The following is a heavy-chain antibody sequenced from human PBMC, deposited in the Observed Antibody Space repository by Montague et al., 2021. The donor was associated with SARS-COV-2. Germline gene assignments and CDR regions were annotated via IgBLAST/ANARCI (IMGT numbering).Heavy chain of an antibody. J-gene: IGHJ6*02. CDR1: GDSVSSNSAA. V-gene: IGHV6-1*01. Sequence: CAISGDSVSSNSAAWNWIRQSPSRGLEWLGRTYYRSKWYNDYAVSVKSRITINPDTSKNQFSLQLNSVTPEDTAVYYCAGGLWFGELLSLYHYYGMDVWGQGTTVTVSS. D-gene: IGHD3-10*01. CDR2: TYYRSKWYN. CDR3: AGGLWFGELLSLYHYYGMDV.